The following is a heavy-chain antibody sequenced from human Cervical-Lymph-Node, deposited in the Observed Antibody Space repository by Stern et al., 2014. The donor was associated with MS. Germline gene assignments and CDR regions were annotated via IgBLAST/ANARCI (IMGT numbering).Heavy chain of an antibody. D-gene: IGHD3-3*01. CDR2: ISGFSRTI. V-gene: IGHV3-48*01. J-gene: IGHJ4*02. CDR3: ARGITIFGEGK. Sequence: EDQLVESGGDLVQPGGSLRLSCAASGFTFSSYSMNWVRQAPGKGLEWISFISGFSRTIYYADSVRGRFTISRDNANNSLYLQMNSLRVEDTAVYYCARGITIFGEGKWGQGTLVTVSS. CDR1: GFTFSSYS.